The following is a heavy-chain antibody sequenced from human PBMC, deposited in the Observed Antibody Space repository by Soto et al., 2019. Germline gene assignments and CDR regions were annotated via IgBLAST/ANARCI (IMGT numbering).Heavy chain of an antibody. CDR1: GFTFSSDA. D-gene: IGHD4-4*01. V-gene: IGHV3-23*01. CDR2: ISGSGGST. J-gene: IGHJ5*02. CDR3: AKPLTVTHLNWFDP. Sequence: ELQLLESGGGLVQPGGSLRLSCAASGFTFSSDAMSWVRQAPGKGLEWVSAISGSGGSTYYADSVKGRFTISRDNSKNTLYLQMKSLRAEDTAVYYCAKPLTVTHLNWFDPWGQRTLVTVSS.